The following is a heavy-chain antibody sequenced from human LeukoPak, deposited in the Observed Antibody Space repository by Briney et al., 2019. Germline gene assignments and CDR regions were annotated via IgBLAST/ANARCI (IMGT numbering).Heavy chain of an antibody. V-gene: IGHV3-30*18. CDR3: AKGPLRGAAAAIDY. CDR1: GFTFNNYG. D-gene: IGHD2-2*01. Sequence: GKSLRLSCAASGFTFNNYGMHWVRQAPGKGLEWVAVISYDGRNIHYPDSVKGRFTISRDISTDTLWLQMDSLRTEDTAVYYCAKGPLRGAAAAIDYWGQGTLVTVSS. J-gene: IGHJ4*02. CDR2: ISYDGRNI.